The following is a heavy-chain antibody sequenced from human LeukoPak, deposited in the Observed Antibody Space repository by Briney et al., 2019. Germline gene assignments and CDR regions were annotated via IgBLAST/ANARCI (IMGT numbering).Heavy chain of an antibody. J-gene: IGHJ4*02. CDR3: AKATYYDFWSGYYLDY. CDR2: ISGSGGST. D-gene: IGHD3-3*01. Sequence: GGSLRLSCAASGFTFSSYAMSWVLQAPGKGLEWVSAISGSGGSTYYADSVKGRFTISRDNSKNTLYLQMNSLRAEDTAVYYCAKATYYDFWSGYYLDYWGQGTLVTVSS. V-gene: IGHV3-23*01. CDR1: GFTFSSYA.